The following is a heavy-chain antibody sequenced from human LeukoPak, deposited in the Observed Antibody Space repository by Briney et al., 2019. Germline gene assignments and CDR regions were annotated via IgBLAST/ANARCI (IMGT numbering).Heavy chain of an antibody. D-gene: IGHD1-14*01. V-gene: IGHV3-21*01. CDR2: ISSSSSYI. CDR1: GFTFSSCS. CDR3: ARSNPFDAFDI. Sequence: PGGSLRLSCAASGFTFSSCSMNWVRQAPGKGLEWVSSISSSSSYIYYADSVKGRFTISRDNAKNSLYLQMNSLRAEDTAVYYCARSNPFDAFDIWGQGTMVTVSS. J-gene: IGHJ3*02.